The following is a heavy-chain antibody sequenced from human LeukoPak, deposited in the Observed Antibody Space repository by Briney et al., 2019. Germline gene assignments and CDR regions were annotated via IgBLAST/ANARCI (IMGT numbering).Heavy chain of an antibody. D-gene: IGHD1-1*01. Sequence: GGSLRLSCAASGFTFSTYWMTWVRQAPGQGLEWVANIMQDGSGKYYVDSVKGLFTIYRENAKNSLYLQMHSLRAEDTAVYYCVRDFSRTRLERPFDYWGQGTRVTVSS. J-gene: IGHJ4*02. CDR1: GFTFSTYW. CDR3: VRDFSRTRLERPFDY. V-gene: IGHV3-7*01. CDR2: IMQDGSGK.